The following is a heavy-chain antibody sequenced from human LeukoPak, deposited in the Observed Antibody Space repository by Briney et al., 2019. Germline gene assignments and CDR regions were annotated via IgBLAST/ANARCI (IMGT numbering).Heavy chain of an antibody. D-gene: IGHD3-3*01. Sequence: SETLSLTCTVSGGSINSYYWSWIRQPAGKGLEWIGRTHTSGSTNSNPSLKSRVTMSVDTSKNQFSLRLSSVTAADTAVYYCATWSGDYSFDFWGQGTLVTVSS. CDR2: THTSGST. J-gene: IGHJ4*02. V-gene: IGHV4-4*07. CDR3: ATWSGDYSFDF. CDR1: GGSINSYY.